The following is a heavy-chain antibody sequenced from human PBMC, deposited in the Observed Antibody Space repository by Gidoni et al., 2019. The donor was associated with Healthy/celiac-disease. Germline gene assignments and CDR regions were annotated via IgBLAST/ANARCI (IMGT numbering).Heavy chain of an antibody. J-gene: IGHJ4*02. Sequence: QVHLAQSGAEVKKPGGSVRVSGTASGCTFTSHGISWVRPAPGQGHEWVGWISAYNGNTNHTQKLHGRVTMTNATVTSPAYIELRNLRSDDPAVYYCARVWVGRHDYWGQGTLVTVSS. CDR1: GCTFTSHG. D-gene: IGHD1-26*01. V-gene: IGHV1-18*01. CDR2: ISAYNGNT. CDR3: ARVWVGRHDY.